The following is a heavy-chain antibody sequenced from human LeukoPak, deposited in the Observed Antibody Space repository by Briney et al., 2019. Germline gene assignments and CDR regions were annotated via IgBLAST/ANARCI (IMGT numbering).Heavy chain of an antibody. Sequence: GGSLRLSCATSGFTFSSNWMSWVRHAPGRGLEWVANIKPDGSAEYYAASVKGRFTVSRDNAKNSLYLQMNSLRVEDTAVYYCASSGSYRFDYWGQGTLVTVSS. V-gene: IGHV3-7*01. CDR1: GFTFSSNW. CDR3: ASSGSYRFDY. D-gene: IGHD1-26*01. J-gene: IGHJ4*02. CDR2: IKPDGSAE.